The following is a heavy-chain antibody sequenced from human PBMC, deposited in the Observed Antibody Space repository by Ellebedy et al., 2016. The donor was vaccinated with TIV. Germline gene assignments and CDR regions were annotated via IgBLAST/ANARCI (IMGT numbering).Heavy chain of an antibody. V-gene: IGHV3-74*01. CDR1: GFTFSNDW. CDR3: ARGGAGVTTSWFDP. D-gene: IGHD1/OR15-1a*01. Sequence: GEALKISCAASGFTFSNDWMHWLRQAPRKRLLWVSRINSYGSSTSYADSVKGRFTISRDNAKNTLYLQMNSLRDEDTAVYYCARGGAGVTTSWFDPWGQGTLVTVSS. J-gene: IGHJ5*02. CDR2: INSYGSST.